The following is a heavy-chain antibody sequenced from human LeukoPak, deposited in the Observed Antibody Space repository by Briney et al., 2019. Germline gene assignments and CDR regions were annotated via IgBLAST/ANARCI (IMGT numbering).Heavy chain of an antibody. CDR2: ISYDGGDK. CDR3: AKGGSGWYFDY. D-gene: IGHD6-19*01. Sequence: GGSLRPSCAASGFTFSSYGMHWVRQAPGKGLEWVAIISYDGGDKYYADSVKGRFTISRDNSRNTLYLQMNSLRPEDTAVYYCAKGGSGWYFDYWGQGTLVTVSS. J-gene: IGHJ4*02. V-gene: IGHV3-30*18. CDR1: GFTFSSYG.